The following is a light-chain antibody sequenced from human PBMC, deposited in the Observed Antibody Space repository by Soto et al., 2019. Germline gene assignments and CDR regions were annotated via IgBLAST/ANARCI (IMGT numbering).Light chain of an antibody. V-gene: IGLV1-51*01. CDR1: GSNIGNNY. CDR2: DNN. Sequence: QSVLTQPPSVSAAPGQKVTISCSGSGSNIGNNYVSWYQQLPGTAPKLLIFDNNKRPSGIPDRFSASKSGTSATLGITGLQTGDEADYYCGTWDSSLSAYVFGTGTQLTVL. J-gene: IGLJ1*01. CDR3: GTWDSSLSAYV.